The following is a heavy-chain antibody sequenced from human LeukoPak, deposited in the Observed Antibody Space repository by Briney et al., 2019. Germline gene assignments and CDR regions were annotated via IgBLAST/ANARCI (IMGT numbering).Heavy chain of an antibody. D-gene: IGHD6-13*01. CDR3: ARAPGYSSSWYVPFDY. V-gene: IGHV1-69*13. J-gene: IGHJ4*02. CDR2: IIPIFGTA. CDR1: GGTFSSYA. Sequence: SVKVSCKASGGTFSSYAISWVRQAPGQGLEWMGGIIPIFGTANYAQKFQGRVTITADESTSTAYMELSSLRSEDTAVYYCARAPGYSSSWYVPFDYWGQGTLVTVSS.